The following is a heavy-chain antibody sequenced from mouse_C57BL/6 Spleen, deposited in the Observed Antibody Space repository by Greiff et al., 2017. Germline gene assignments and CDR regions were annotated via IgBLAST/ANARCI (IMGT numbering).Heavy chain of an antibody. CDR3: ARDPYYYGSSTYWYCDV. CDR2: ISNGGSYT. D-gene: IGHD1-1*01. J-gene: IGHJ1*03. Sequence: EVKLMESGGGLVKPGGSLKLSCAASGFTFSSYAMSWVRQTPEKRLEWVATISNGGSYTYYPDNVKGRFPISSDNAKNNLYLQMSHLKSEDTAMYYCARDPYYYGSSTYWYCDVWGTGTTVTVSS. V-gene: IGHV5-4*01. CDR1: GFTFSSYA.